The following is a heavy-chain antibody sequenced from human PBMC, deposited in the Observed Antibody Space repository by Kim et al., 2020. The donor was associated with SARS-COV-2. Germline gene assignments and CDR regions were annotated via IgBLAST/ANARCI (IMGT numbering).Heavy chain of an antibody. V-gene: IGHV4-31*02. J-gene: IGHJ4*02. D-gene: IGHD3-3*01. Sequence: SLKSRVTISVDTSKNQFALKLSSVTAAGTAVYDCARGRITIFGVVTEFDYWGQGTLVTVSS. CDR3: ARGRITIFGVVTEFDY.